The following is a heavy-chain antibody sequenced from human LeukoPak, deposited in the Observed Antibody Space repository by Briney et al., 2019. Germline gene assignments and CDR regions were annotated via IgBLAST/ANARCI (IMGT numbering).Heavy chain of an antibody. V-gene: IGHV3-64*01. D-gene: IGHD2-15*01. CDR1: GFTFSSYA. CDR2: ISSNGGST. Sequence: PGGSLRLSCAASGFTFSSYAMHWVRQAPGKGLEYVSAISSNGGSTYYANSVKGRFTISRDNSKNTLYLQMGSLRAEDMAVYYCARGPLGYCSGGSCYSEYFQHWGQGTLVTVSS. CDR3: ARGPLGYCSGGSCYSEYFQH. J-gene: IGHJ1*01.